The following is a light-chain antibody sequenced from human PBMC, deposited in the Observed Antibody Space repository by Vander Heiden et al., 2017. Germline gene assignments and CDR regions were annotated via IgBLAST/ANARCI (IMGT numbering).Light chain of an antibody. J-gene: IGKJ2*01. CDR3: QQSYSTPYT. Sequence: DFQMTQSPSSLSASVGDRVTITCRASQSISSLLNWYQQKPGKAPKLLIYAASSLQSGVPSRFSGSGSGTDFTLTISSLQPEDFATYYCQQSYSTPYTFGQGTKLEIK. CDR2: AAS. CDR1: QSISSL. V-gene: IGKV1-39*01.